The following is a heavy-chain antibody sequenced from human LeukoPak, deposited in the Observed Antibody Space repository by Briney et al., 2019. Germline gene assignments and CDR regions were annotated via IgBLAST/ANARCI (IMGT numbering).Heavy chain of an antibody. V-gene: IGHV1-18*01. CDR3: ARDSGYSSGWYLGFDY. Sequence: GASVKVSCKASGYTLTSYGISWVRQAPGQGLEWMGWISAYNGNTNYAQKLQGRVTMTTDTSTSTAYMELRSLRSDDTAVYYCARDSGYSSGWYLGFDYWGQGTLVTVSS. D-gene: IGHD6-19*01. CDR2: ISAYNGNT. CDR1: GYTLTSYG. J-gene: IGHJ4*02.